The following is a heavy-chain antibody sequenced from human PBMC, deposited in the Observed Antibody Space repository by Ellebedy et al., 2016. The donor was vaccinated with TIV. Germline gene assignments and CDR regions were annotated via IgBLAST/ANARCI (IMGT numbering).Heavy chain of an antibody. J-gene: IGHJ4*02. V-gene: IGHV3-23*01. CDR2: ISYSGGNT. Sequence: PGGSLRLSCVASGFTFSSYAMSWFRQAPGKGLEWVSTISYSGGNTYCSGSVKGRFTISRDNSKNPLYLQMNSLKTEDTAVYYCARGYWNGVRTYSDYWGQGTLVTVSS. D-gene: IGHD2-15*01. CDR3: ARGYWNGVRTYSDY. CDR1: GFTFSSYA.